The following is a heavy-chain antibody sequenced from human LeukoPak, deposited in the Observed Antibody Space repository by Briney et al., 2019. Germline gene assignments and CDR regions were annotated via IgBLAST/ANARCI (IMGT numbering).Heavy chain of an antibody. CDR2: IRYDGTAQ. J-gene: IGHJ3*02. CDR1: GFTFSNYG. V-gene: IGHV3-30*02. Sequence: PGGSLRLSCAASGFTFSNYGMDWVRQAPGKGLEWVAFIRYDGTAQYYADSVKGRFTISRDNSKSTLYLQVNSVRAEDTAVYYCARGNSNGFDIWGQGTMVTVSS. D-gene: IGHD1-7*01. CDR3: ARGNSNGFDI.